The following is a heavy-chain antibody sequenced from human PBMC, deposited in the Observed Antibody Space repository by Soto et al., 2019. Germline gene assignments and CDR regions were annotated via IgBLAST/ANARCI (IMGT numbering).Heavy chain of an antibody. Sequence: EVQLLESGGGLVQPGGSLRLSCAASGLTFSSYAMSWVRQAPGKGLEWVATISGSDGKTYYADSVKGRFSISRDTSRNTLYLQMNSLRADDTAIYYCAKWSYLDYWGQGTRVTVSS. CDR3: AKWSYLDY. CDR1: GLTFSSYA. CDR2: ISGSDGKT. D-gene: IGHD3-3*01. V-gene: IGHV3-23*01. J-gene: IGHJ4*02.